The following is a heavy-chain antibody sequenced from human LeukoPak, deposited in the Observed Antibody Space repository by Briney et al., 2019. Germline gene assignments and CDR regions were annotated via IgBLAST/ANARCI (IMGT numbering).Heavy chain of an antibody. CDR1: GYTFTGYY. V-gene: IGHV1-8*02. CDR2: INPNSGNT. Sequence: ASVKVSCKASGYTFTGYYMHWVRQAPGQGLEWMGWINPNSGNTGYAQKFQGRVTMTRNTSISTAYMELSSLRSEDTAVYYCARVRRVVRGVIITYPFDYWGQGTLVTVSS. CDR3: ARVRRVVRGVIITYPFDY. D-gene: IGHD3-10*01. J-gene: IGHJ4*02.